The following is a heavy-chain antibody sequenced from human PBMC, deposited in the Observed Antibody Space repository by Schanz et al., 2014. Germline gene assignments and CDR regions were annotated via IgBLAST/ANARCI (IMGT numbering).Heavy chain of an antibody. CDR1: GFTFSGYW. CDR3: ERFQSPHQPFDY. Sequence: EVQLVESGGGLVQPGGSLRLSCAASGFTFSGYWISGVRQAPGKGLEWVANIKQDGSERYYVDSVKGRFTISRDNAKNSLYLQMNSLRAEDTAVYYCERFQSPHQPFDYWGQGTLVTVSS. J-gene: IGHJ4*02. D-gene: IGHD2-2*01. CDR2: IKQDGSER. V-gene: IGHV3-7*01.